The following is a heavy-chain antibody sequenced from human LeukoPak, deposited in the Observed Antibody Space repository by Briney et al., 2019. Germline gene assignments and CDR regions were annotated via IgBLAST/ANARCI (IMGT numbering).Heavy chain of an antibody. J-gene: IGHJ5*02. D-gene: IGHD3-22*01. Sequence: ASVKVSCKASGYTFTSYDINWVRQATGQGLEWMGWMNPNSGNTGYAQKFQGRVTMTRNTSISTAYMELSSLRSEDTAVYYCARTRFKLKTYYYDSSGYYYSKNWFDPWGQGTLVTVSS. V-gene: IGHV1-8*01. CDR2: MNPNSGNT. CDR3: ARTRFKLKTYYYDSSGYYYSKNWFDP. CDR1: GYTFTSYD.